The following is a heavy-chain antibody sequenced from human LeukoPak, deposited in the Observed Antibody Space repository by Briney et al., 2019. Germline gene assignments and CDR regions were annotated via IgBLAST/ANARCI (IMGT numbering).Heavy chain of an antibody. CDR3: AREGGDNFDY. CDR1: GGSISSYY. CDR2: IYYSGST. D-gene: IGHD2-21*02. J-gene: IGHJ4*02. V-gene: IGHV4-59*12. Sequence: SETLSLTCTVSGGSISSYYWSWIRQPPGKGLEWIGYIYYSGSTNYNPSLKSRVTISVDTSKNQFSLKLSSVTAAGTAVYYCAREGGDNFDYWGQGTLVTVSS.